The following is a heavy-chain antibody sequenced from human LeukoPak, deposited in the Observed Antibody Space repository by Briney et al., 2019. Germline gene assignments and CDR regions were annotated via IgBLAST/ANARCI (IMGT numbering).Heavy chain of an antibody. V-gene: IGHV3-23*01. Sequence: PGGTLRLSCAASGFTFSSYGMSWVRQAPGKGLEWVSAISGSGGSTYYADSVKGRFTISRDNSKNTLYLQMNSLRAADTAVYYCARDGSGWYNWFDPWGQGTLVTVSS. CDR3: ARDGSGWYNWFDP. D-gene: IGHD6-19*01. CDR2: ISGSGGST. CDR1: GFTFSSYG. J-gene: IGHJ5*02.